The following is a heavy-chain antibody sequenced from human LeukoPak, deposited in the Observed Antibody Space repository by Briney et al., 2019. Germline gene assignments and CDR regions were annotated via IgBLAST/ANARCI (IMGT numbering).Heavy chain of an antibody. CDR3: ARDGHRMYYYESSDYRFDS. J-gene: IGHJ4*02. CDR1: GYTFTSYY. V-gene: IGHV1-46*01. D-gene: IGHD3-22*01. Sequence: ASVKVSCKASGYTFTSYYMHWVRQAPGQGLEWMGIINPSGGSTSYAQKFQGRVTMTRDMSTSTVNMELRSLRSDDTAVYYCARDGHRMYYYESSDYRFDSWGQGTLVTVSS. CDR2: INPSGGST.